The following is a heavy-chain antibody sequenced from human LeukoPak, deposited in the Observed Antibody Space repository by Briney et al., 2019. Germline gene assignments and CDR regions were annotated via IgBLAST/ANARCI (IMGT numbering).Heavy chain of an antibody. Sequence: SETLSLTCTVSGGSISSYYWSWVRQPPGKGLEWIGNIYKSGSTSYNPSLTSRVTISVDSSKNELSFSLNSVTAADTAVDYCARGGSGWPFDYWGQGTLVTVSS. CDR1: GGSISSYY. CDR3: ARGGSGWPFDY. J-gene: IGHJ4*02. CDR2: IYKSGST. D-gene: IGHD6-19*01. V-gene: IGHV4-59*08.